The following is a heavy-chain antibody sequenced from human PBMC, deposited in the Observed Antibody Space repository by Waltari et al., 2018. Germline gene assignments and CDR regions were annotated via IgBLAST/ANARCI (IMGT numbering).Heavy chain of an antibody. CDR3: ARQWELAYYFDF. CDR1: EFTFSSYW. J-gene: IGHJ4*02. D-gene: IGHD1-26*01. V-gene: IGHV3-7*01. CDR2: IKQDGREK. Sequence: EVQLVESGGGLVQPGGSLRLSCAASEFTFSSYWMSWVRQAPGKGLEWVANIKQDGREKYYVDSVKGRFTISRDNAKNSLYLQMNSLRAEDTAGYYCARQWELAYYFDFCGQGTLVTVSS.